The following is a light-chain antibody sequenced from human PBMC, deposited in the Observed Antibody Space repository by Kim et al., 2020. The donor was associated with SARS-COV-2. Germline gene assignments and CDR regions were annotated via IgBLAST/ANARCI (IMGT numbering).Light chain of an antibody. CDR3: AVGDDNLRGPV. Sequence: GQSVTISCSGSSSNIGSHYVYWYKRLPGTAPKLLIYRNDQRPSGVPDRFSGSKSGTSASLAISGLRSEDEADYYCAVGDDNLRGPVFGGGTKLTVL. CDR2: RND. J-gene: IGLJ3*02. V-gene: IGLV1-47*01. CDR1: SSNIGSHY.